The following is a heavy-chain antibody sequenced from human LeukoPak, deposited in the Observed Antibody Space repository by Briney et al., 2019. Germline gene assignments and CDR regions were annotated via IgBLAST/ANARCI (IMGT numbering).Heavy chain of an antibody. Sequence: GGSLRLSCAASGFTFSFYSMTWVRQAPGKGLEWVSAISGSGGSTYYADSVKGRFTISRDNSKNTLYLQMNSLRAEDTAVYYCAKVQDYVWGSYRSSQEYFQHWGQGTLVTVSS. CDR3: AKVQDYVWGSYRSSQEYFQH. CDR2: ISGSGGST. J-gene: IGHJ1*01. V-gene: IGHV3-23*01. D-gene: IGHD3-16*02. CDR1: GFTFSFYS.